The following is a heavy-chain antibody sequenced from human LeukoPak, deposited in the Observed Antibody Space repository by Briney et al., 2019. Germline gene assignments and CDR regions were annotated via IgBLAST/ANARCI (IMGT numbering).Heavy chain of an antibody. CDR2: ISSSSTYI. V-gene: IGHV3-21*01. CDR1: RFNFSSYS. Sequence: GGSLRLSFAASRFNFSSYSINWVRQAPGKGLEWVSSISSSSTYIYYADSMKGRFTISRDNAKNSLYLQMNSLRAEDTAVYYCAREAAAAGTDFDYWGQGTLVTVSS. CDR3: AREAAAAGTDFDY. J-gene: IGHJ4*02. D-gene: IGHD6-13*01.